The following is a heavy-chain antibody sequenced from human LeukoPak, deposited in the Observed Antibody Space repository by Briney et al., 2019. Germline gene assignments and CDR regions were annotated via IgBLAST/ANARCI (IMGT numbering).Heavy chain of an antibody. D-gene: IGHD5-18*01. CDR3: ARGPRVDTAGFDY. J-gene: IGHJ4*02. V-gene: IGHV1-2*06. CDR2: INPNSGGT. CDR1: GYTFTGYY. Sequence: ASVKVSCKAFGYTFTGYYMHWVRQAPGQGLEWMGRINPNSGGTNYAQKFQGRVTMTRDTSISTAYMELSRLRSDDTAVYYCARGPRVDTAGFDYWGQGTLVTVSS.